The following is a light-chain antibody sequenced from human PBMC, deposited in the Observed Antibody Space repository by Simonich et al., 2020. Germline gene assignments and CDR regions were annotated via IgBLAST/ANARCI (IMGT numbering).Light chain of an antibody. CDR1: SGSIASNY. CDR2: EDN. CDR3: QSYDSSIWV. J-gene: IGLJ3*02. V-gene: IGLV6-57*03. Sequence: NFMLTQPHSVSESPGKTVTISCTRSSGSIASNYVQWYQQRPGSAPTTWIYEDNQSPSGVPDRFSGSIDSSSNSASLTISGLKTEDEADYYCQSYDSSIWVFGGGTKLTVL.